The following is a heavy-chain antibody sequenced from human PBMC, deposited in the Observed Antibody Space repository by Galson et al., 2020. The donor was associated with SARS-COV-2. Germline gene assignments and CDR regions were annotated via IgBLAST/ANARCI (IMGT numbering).Heavy chain of an antibody. Sequence: GGSLRLSCAASGFTFDDYAMHLVRQAPGKGLEWFSGISWHSGSIGYADSVKGRFTISRDNAKNSLYLQMNSLRAEDTALYYCAKLGNTVDTGMVGYWGQGNLVTVSS. D-gene: IGHD5-18*01. J-gene: IGHJ4*02. V-gene: IGHV3-9*01. CDR3: AKLGNTVDTGMVGY. CDR1: GFTFDDYA. CDR2: ISWHSGSI.